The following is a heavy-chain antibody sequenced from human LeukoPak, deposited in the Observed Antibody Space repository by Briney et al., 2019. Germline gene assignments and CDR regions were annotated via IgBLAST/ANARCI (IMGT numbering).Heavy chain of an antibody. J-gene: IGHJ4*02. V-gene: IGHV3-53*01. Sequence: GGSLRLSCAVSGFTVSYNYMSWVRQAPGKGLEWVSVIYSGGSTYYADSVKGRFTISRDNSKDTLFLQMNSLRAEDTAAYYCARDALGNYDTSGYLGYWGQGTLVTVSS. CDR3: ARDALGNYDTSGYLGY. CDR1: GFTVSYNY. D-gene: IGHD3-22*01. CDR2: IYSGGST.